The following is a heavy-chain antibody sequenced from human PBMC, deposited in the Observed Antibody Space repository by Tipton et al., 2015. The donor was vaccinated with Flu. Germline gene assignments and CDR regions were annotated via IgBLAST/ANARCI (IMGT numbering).Heavy chain of an antibody. V-gene: IGHV4-4*07. CDR2: IYTSGST. Sequence: LRLSCATSGFTFSQYWMNWVRQAPGKGLQWIGRIYTSGSTDYNPSLKGRVTMSVDTSRNQFSLRLSSVTAADTAVYFCAREAAPTPGAGYQYESWGQGTLVTVSS. CDR1: GFTFSQYW. J-gene: IGHJ5*02. D-gene: IGHD3-10*01. CDR3: AREAAPTPGAGYQYES.